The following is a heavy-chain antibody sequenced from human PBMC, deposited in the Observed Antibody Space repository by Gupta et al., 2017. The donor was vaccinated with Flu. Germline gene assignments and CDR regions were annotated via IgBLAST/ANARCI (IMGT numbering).Heavy chain of an antibody. CDR1: GGSISSSSYY. D-gene: IGHD6-13*01. J-gene: IGHJ4*02. Sequence: QLQLQESGPGLVKPSETLSLTCTVSGGSISSSSYYWGWIRQPPGKGLEGIGSIYYSGSTYYNPSLKSRVTISVDTSKNQFSLKLSSVTAADTAVYYCARPRGGGSSWYSGSYYFDYWGQGTLVTVSS. CDR2: IYYSGST. V-gene: IGHV4-39*01. CDR3: ARPRGGGSSWYSGSYYFDY.